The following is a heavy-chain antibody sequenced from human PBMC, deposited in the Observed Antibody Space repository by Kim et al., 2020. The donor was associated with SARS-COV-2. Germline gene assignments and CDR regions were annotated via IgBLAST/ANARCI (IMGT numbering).Heavy chain of an antibody. CDR2: IYYSGST. D-gene: IGHD6-13*01. CDR1: GGSISSSSYY. CDR3: ARTYIAAAGSPYFDY. Sequence: SETLSLTCTVYGGSISSSSYYWGWIRQPPGKGLEWIGSIYYSGSTYYNPSLKSRVTISVDTSKNQFSLKLSSVTAADTAVYYCARTYIAAAGSPYFDYWGQGTLVTVSS. J-gene: IGHJ4*02. V-gene: IGHV4-39*01.